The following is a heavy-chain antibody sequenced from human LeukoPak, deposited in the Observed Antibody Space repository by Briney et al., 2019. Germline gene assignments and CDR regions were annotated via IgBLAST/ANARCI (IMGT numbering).Heavy chain of an antibody. CDR3: ARSGSYYSGSY. CDR2: INPSGDST. J-gene: IGHJ4*02. D-gene: IGHD1-26*01. CDR1: GYTFTSYY. V-gene: IGHV1-46*01. Sequence: ASVRVSCKASGYTFTSYYMHWVRQAPGQGLEWMGIINPSGDSTSYAQKFRGRVTMTRDTSTSTVYMELSSLRSEDTAVYYCARSGSYYSGSYWGQGTLVTVSS.